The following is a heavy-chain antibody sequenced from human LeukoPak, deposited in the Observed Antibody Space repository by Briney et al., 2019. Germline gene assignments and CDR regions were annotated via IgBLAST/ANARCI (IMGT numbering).Heavy chain of an antibody. J-gene: IGHJ4*02. D-gene: IGHD3-10*01. CDR1: GFTFSSYW. CDR3: ARGSWEFRV. CDR2: IKQEGSEK. V-gene: IGHV3-7*01. Sequence: GGSLRLSCAASGFTFSSYWMSWVRQAPGKGLEGVVNIKQEGSEKYYVDSVKGRFTISRDNAKNSLYLQMNSRRAEDTAVYYCARGSWEFRVWGQGTLVTVSS.